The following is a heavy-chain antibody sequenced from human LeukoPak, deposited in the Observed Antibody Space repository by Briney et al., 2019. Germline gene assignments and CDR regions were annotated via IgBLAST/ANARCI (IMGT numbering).Heavy chain of an antibody. CDR3: ARDPRTVRI. D-gene: IGHD1-1*01. V-gene: IGHV3-11*06. J-gene: IGHJ4*02. CDR1: GFTFNNYA. CDR2: ISENSGDT. Sequence: GGSLRLSCVASGFTFNNYAMTWVRQPPGKGLEWLSYISENSGDTNYADSVKGRFTVSRDNAKNSLYLQMNSLRVEDTAVYYCARDPRTVRIWGQGTLVTVSS.